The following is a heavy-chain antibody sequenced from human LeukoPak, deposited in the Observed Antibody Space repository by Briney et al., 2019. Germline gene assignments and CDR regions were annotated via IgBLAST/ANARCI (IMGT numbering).Heavy chain of an antibody. J-gene: IGHJ6*02. D-gene: IGHD3-16*02. CDR2: ISSSSSTI. CDR1: GFTFSSYS. CDR3: ARDGQLITFGGVIVIPGDV. V-gene: IGHV3-48*02. Sequence: GGSLRLSGAASGFTFSSYSMNWVRQAPGKGLEWVSYISSSSSTIYYADSVKGRFTISRDNAKNSLYLQMNSLRDEDTAVYYCARDGQLITFGGVIVIPGDVWRQGTTVTVSS.